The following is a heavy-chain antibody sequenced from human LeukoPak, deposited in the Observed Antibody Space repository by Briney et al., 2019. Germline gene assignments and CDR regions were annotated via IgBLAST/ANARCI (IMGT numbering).Heavy chain of an antibody. CDR2: INAGNGNT. V-gene: IGHV1-3*01. Sequence: ASVKVSCKASGYTFTSYGISWVRQAPGQGLEWMGCINAGNGNTKYSQKFQGRVTITRDTSASTAYMELSSLRSEDTAVYYCARTTAMVTIFDYWGQGTLVTVSS. CDR1: GYTFTSYG. J-gene: IGHJ4*02. D-gene: IGHD5-18*01. CDR3: ARTTAMVTIFDY.